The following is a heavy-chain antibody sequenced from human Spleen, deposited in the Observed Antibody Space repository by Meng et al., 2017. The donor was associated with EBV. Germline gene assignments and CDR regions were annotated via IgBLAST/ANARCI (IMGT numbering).Heavy chain of an antibody. CDR2: IYDSGSA. Sequence: QVQLQGSGPGLVKASETLSLMCTVSGGSVSSGIYYWSWIRQPPGKGLEWIGYIYDSGSANYNPSLKSRVTISIDMSKNQFSLKLSSVTAADTAVYYCATVDYGDYEFDYWGQGTLVTVSS. V-gene: IGHV4-61*01. D-gene: IGHD4-17*01. CDR3: ATVDYGDYEFDY. CDR1: GGSVSSGIYY. J-gene: IGHJ4*02.